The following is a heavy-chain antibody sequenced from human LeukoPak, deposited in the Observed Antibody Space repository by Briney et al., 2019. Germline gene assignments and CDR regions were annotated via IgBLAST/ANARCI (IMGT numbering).Heavy chain of an antibody. CDR1: GFTFSSYA. CDR2: ISYDGSNK. CDR3: AIGPESYSEY. J-gene: IGHJ4*02. V-gene: IGHV3-30*04. Sequence: PGGSLRLSCAASGFTFSSYAMHWVRQAPGKGLEWVAVISYDGSNKYYVDSVKGRFTTSRDNSKNTLYLQMNSLRAEDTAVYYCAIGPESYSEYWGQGTLVTVSS.